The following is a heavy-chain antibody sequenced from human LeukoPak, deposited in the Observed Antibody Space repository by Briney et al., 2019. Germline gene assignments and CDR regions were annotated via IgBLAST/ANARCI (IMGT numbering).Heavy chain of an antibody. CDR1: GFSFSNYA. V-gene: IGHV3-23*01. Sequence: GGSLRLSCAGSGFSFSNYAMSWVRQAPGKGLEWVSSISSSSSNIYYADSVKGRFIISRDNSKNTLYLQMNSLRAEDTAVYYCAKGATGTFNSPFDYWGQGTLVTVSS. CDR3: AKGATGTFNSPFDY. D-gene: IGHD1-7*01. CDR2: ISSSSSNI. J-gene: IGHJ4*02.